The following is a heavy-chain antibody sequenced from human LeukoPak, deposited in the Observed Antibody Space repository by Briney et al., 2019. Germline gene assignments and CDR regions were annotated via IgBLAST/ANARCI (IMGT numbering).Heavy chain of an antibody. CDR1: GFTFSSYS. CDR3: ARNTPPVTSNGMDV. V-gene: IGHV3-21*01. J-gene: IGHJ6*02. Sequence: PGGSLRLSRAASGFTFSSYSINWVRQAPGKGLEWVSSISGSGARIFYADSVKGRFTLSRDNAKNSLYLQMNSLRADDTAVYYCARNTPPVTSNGMDVWGQGTTVIVSS. CDR2: ISGSGARI. D-gene: IGHD3-16*02.